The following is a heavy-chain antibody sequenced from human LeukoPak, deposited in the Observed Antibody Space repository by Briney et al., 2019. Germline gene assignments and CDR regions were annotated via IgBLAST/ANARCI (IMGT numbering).Heavy chain of an antibody. CDR1: GGFIATSGYS. V-gene: IGHV4-39*01. CDR3: ASQLGGTTFH. CDR2: MFYGGNT. J-gene: IGHJ4*02. D-gene: IGHD1-1*01. Sequence: SETLSLTCTVSGGFIATSGYSWGWIRQPPGKGLEWIGGMFYGGNTNFNPSLKSRVSISLDTSKNQFSLKLSSLTAADTAVYYCASQLGGTTFHWGQGILVTVSS.